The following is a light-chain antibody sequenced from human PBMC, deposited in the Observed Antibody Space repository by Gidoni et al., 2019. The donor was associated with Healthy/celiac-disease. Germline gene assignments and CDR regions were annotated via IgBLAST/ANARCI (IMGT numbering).Light chain of an antibody. CDR3: QQYYSTPWT. CDR1: QSVLYSSNNKNY. CDR2: WAS. J-gene: IGKJ1*01. Sequence: DIVMTQSPDSLDVSLGERATINCKSRQSVLYSSNNKNYLAWYQQKPGQPPNLLIYWASTRESGVPDRFSGSGSGTDFTLTISSLQAEYVAVYYCQQYYSTPWTFGQXTKVEIK. V-gene: IGKV4-1*01.